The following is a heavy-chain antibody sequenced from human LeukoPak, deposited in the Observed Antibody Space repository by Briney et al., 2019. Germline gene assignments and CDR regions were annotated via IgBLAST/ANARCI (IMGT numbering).Heavy chain of an antibody. J-gene: IGHJ6*01. CDR1: GFTFSSYA. V-gene: IGHV3-23*01. D-gene: IGHD1-26*01. CDR2: ISGSGDNT. CDR3: AKMKGHPLPKYYMDV. Sequence: GGSLGLSCAASGFTFSSYAMSWVRQAPGKGLEWVSAISGSGDNTLYADSVKGRFTISRDNSKNTLYLEMNSLRAEDTAIYYCAKMKGHPLPKYYMDVWGQGTTVTVSS.